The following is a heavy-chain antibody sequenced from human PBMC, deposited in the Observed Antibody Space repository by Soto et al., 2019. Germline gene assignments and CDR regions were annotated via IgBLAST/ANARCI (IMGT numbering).Heavy chain of an antibody. CDR2: IYYSGST. CDR1: GGSISSGGYY. CDR3: ARVFGFVTAFDY. Sequence: PSETLSLTCTVSGGSISSGGYYWSWIRQHPGKGLEWIGYIYYSGSTYYNPSLKSRVTISVDTSKNQFSLKLSSVTAADTAVYYCARVFGFVTAFDYWGQGTLVTVSS. J-gene: IGHJ4*02. D-gene: IGHD3-16*01. V-gene: IGHV4-31*03.